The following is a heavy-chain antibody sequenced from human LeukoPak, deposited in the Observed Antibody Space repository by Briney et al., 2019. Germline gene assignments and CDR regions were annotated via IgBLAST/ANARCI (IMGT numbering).Heavy chain of an antibody. D-gene: IGHD2-2*01. CDR3: ARGVGYCSSTSCEYYYMDV. Sequence: ASVKVSCKASGYTFTSYDINWVRQATGQGLEWMGWMNPNSGNTGYAQKFQGRVTITRNTSISTAHMELSSLRSEDTAVYYCARGVGYCSSTSCEYYYMDVWGKGATVTVSS. CDR1: GYTFTSYD. V-gene: IGHV1-8*03. CDR2: MNPNSGNT. J-gene: IGHJ6*03.